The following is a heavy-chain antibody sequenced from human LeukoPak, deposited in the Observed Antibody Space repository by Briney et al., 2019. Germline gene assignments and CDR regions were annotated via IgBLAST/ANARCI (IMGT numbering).Heavy chain of an antibody. CDR1: GFTFSSYS. D-gene: IGHD3-9*01. J-gene: IGHJ4*02. V-gene: IGHV3-21*01. CDR2: ISSSSSYI. CDR3: ARDSSGFDWPKGYSFDY. Sequence: PGGSLRLSSAASGFTFSSYSMNCVRQAPGKGLEWVSSISSSSSYIYYADSVKGRFTISRDNAKNSLYLQMNSLRAEDTAVYYCARDSSGFDWPKGYSFDYWGQGTLVTVSS.